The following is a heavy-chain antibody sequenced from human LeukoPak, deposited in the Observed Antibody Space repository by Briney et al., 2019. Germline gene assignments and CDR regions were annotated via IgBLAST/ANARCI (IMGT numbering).Heavy chain of an antibody. CDR3: ARGVSSGYYPLDY. J-gene: IGHJ4*02. D-gene: IGHD3-22*01. Sequence: GGSLRLSCAASGFTFSSYSMNWVRQAPGKGLEWVSYISSSSSTIYYADSVKGRFTISRDNAKNSLYLQMNSLRAEDTAVYYCARGVSSGYYPLDYWGQGTLVTVSS. CDR1: GFTFSSYS. V-gene: IGHV3-48*04. CDR2: ISSSSSTI.